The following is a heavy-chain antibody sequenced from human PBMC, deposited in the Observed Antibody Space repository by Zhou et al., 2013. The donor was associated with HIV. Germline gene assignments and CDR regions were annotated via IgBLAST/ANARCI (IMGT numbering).Heavy chain of an antibody. Sequence: QVQLVQSGAEVKKPGASVKVSCKASGYTFKSYGIGWVRQAPGQGLEWMGGIIPLFGSADYAQKFHGRVTITTDESTTTAYMELISLTSDDSAVYYCARDYYDNNGYYYAKWYFDLWGRGTLVTVSS. J-gene: IGHJ2*01. V-gene: IGHV1-69*05. CDR3: ARDYYDNNGYYYAKWYFDL. CDR2: IIPLFGSA. CDR1: GYTFKSYG. D-gene: IGHD3-22*01.